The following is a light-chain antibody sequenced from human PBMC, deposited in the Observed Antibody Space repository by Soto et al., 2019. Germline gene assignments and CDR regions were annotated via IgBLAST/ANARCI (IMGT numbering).Light chain of an antibody. CDR2: EVS. CDR3: SSYASSKNYV. Sequence: LTQPPSASGSPGQSVTISCTGSSSDVDYNYVSWYQQHPGKAPKLIIYEVSKRPPWVPDRFSGSKSGNTASLTVSGLQTEAEADYYCSSYASSKNYVFGTGTKVTVL. CDR1: SSDVDYNY. J-gene: IGLJ1*01. V-gene: IGLV2-8*01.